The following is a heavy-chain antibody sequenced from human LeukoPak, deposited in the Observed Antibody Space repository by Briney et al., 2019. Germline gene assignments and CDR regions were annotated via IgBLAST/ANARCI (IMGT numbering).Heavy chain of an antibody. D-gene: IGHD3-10*01. CDR1: GYSISSGYY. J-gene: IGHJ4*02. CDR2: IYHSGST. CDR3: ARQIRITMVRGVAGY. Sequence: PSETLSLTCAVSGYSISSGYYWGWIRQPPGKGLEWIGSIYHSGSTYYNPSLKSRVTISVDTSKTQFSLKLSSVTAADTAVYYCARQIRITMVRGVAGYWGQGTLVTVSS. V-gene: IGHV4-38-2*01.